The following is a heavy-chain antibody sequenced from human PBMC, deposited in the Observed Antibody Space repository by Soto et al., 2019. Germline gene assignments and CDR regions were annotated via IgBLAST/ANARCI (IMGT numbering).Heavy chain of an antibody. CDR2: IYYSGST. V-gene: IGHV4-39*01. CDR3: ACGYFWSGYDY. CDR1: GGSISSSSYY. D-gene: IGHD3-3*01. J-gene: IGHJ4*02. Sequence: SETLSLTCTVSGGSISSSSYYWGWIRQPPGKGLEWIGGIYYSGSTYYNPSLKSRVTISVDTSKNQFSLKLSSVTAADTAVYYCACGYFWSGYDYWGQGTLVTVSS.